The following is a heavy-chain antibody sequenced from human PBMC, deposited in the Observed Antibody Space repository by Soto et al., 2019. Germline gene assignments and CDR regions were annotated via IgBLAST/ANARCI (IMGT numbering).Heavy chain of an antibody. V-gene: IGHV4-30-4*01. J-gene: IGHJ1*01. CDR2: ISYSGNT. CDR1: GDSVTSGDYY. Sequence: PSETLSLTCSVSGDSVTSGDYYWTWIRQSPGKGLEWIGYISYSGNTAYNPSLSSRLTISLDTSKNHFSLKLHAATAADTAVYYCARADYLNRSVYYYFQHWGQGTPVTVSS. CDR3: ARADYLNRSVYYYFQH. D-gene: IGHD3-22*01.